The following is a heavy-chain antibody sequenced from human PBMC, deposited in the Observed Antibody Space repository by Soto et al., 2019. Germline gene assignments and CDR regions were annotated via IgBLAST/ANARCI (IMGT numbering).Heavy chain of an antibody. CDR1: GGSMRNYF. J-gene: IGHJ4*02. D-gene: IGHD6-13*01. V-gene: IGHV4-59*01. CDR3: AAGEASSRNLAPYYLDF. Sequence: ASETVSLTCTVSGGSMRNYFWTWIRQPPGKGLEWIGYIHYSGTTSFFPSYNPSLRSRVTISEDTSKNQFSLKLLSVTTADTAVYFCAAGEASSRNLAPYYLDFWGQGTLVTVSS. CDR2: IHYSGTT.